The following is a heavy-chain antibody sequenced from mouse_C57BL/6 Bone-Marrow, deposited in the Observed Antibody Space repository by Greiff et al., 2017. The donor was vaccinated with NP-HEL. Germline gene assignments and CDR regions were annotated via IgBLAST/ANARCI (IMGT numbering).Heavy chain of an antibody. CDR3: ARRSVWVPYYAMDY. CDR1: GYTFTGYW. Sequence: VQLQQSGAELMKPGASVKLSCKATGYTFTGYWIEWVKQRPGHGLEWIGEFLPGSGSTNYNEKFKGKATFTADKSSNTAYMQLSSLTTEDSAIYYCARRSVWVPYYAMDYWGQGTSVTVSS. J-gene: IGHJ4*01. V-gene: IGHV1-9*01. D-gene: IGHD4-1*01. CDR2: FLPGSGST.